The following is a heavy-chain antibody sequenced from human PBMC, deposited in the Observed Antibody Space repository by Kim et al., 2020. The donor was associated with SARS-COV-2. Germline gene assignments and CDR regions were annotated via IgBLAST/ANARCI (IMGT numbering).Heavy chain of an antibody. CDR3: ARRYFDWLPNWYFDL. D-gene: IGHD3-9*01. CDR1: GGSVSSGSYY. CDR2: IYYSGST. J-gene: IGHJ2*01. V-gene: IGHV4-61*01. Sequence: SETLSLTCTVSGGSVSSGSYYWSWIRQPPGKGLEWIGYIYYSGSTNYNPSLKSRVTISVDTSKNQFSLKLSSVTAADTAVYYCARRYFDWLPNWYFDLWGRGTLVTVSS.